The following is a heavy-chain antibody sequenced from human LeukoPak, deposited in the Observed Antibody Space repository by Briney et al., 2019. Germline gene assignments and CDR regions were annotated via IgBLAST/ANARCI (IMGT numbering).Heavy chain of an antibody. Sequence: PGGSLRLSCAASGFTFSTYWMRWVRQTPGKGLEWVANIKGDGSEINYVDPVKGRFTISRDNAKNSLSLQMNSLTADDTGVYYCAREGLPYSGDYWGQGTLVTVSS. CDR2: IKGDGSEI. V-gene: IGHV3-7*01. J-gene: IGHJ4*02. CDR3: AREGLPYSGDY. D-gene: IGHD4-11*01. CDR1: GFTFSTYW.